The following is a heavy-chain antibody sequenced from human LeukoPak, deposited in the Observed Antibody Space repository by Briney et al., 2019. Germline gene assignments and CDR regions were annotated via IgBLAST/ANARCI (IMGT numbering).Heavy chain of an antibody. CDR1: GFTFDDYA. CDR2: ISWNSGSI. Sequence: GRSLRLSCAAFGFTFDDYAMHWVRQAPGKGLEWVSGISWNSGSIGYADSVKGRFTISRDNAKNSLYLQMNSLRAEDTALYYCAKDIEFDYYDAFDIWGQGTMVTVSS. V-gene: IGHV3-9*01. J-gene: IGHJ3*02. CDR3: AKDIEFDYYDAFDI. D-gene: IGHD3-9*01.